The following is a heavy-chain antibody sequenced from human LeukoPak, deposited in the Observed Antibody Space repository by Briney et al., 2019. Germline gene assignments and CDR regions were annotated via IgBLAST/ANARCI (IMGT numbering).Heavy chain of an antibody. CDR3: TSEWELLHPGDY. V-gene: IGHV3-23*01. CDR2: VSGDGSNT. J-gene: IGHJ4*02. Sequence: GGSLRLSCAASGFPFSRYAMSWVRQAPGKGLEWVSTVSGDGSNTYYADSVRGRFAISRDNSKNTLYLQMDSLRGEDTALYYCTSEWELLHPGDYWGQGTLVTVSS. D-gene: IGHD1-26*01. CDR1: GFPFSRYA.